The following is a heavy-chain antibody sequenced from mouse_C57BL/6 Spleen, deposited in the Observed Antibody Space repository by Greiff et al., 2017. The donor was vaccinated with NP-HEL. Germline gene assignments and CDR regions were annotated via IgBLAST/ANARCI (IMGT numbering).Heavy chain of an antibody. D-gene: IGHD2-4*01. CDR3: ARPMGDYDGYAMDY. CDR1: GYSFTGYY. CDR2: INPSTGGT. Sequence: VQLQQSGPELVKPGASVKISCKASGYSFTGYYMNWVKQSPEKSLEWIGEINPSTGGTTYNQKFKAKATLTVDKSSSTAYMQLKSLTSEDSAVYYCARPMGDYDGYAMDYWGQGTSVTVSS. J-gene: IGHJ4*01. V-gene: IGHV1-42*01.